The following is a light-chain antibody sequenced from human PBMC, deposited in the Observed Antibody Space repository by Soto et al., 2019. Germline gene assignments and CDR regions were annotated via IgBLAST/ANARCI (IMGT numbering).Light chain of an antibody. Sequence: EVVLTQSPGTLSLSPGERATLSCRASQSVAANYLAWYQQKRGQAPRLLIYGASSRATGIPDRFSGSGSGTDFTLTISRLEPEDFAEYHCQQYNNWPQTFGQGTKVEIK. CDR2: GAS. CDR3: QQYNNWPQT. J-gene: IGKJ1*01. V-gene: IGKV3-20*01. CDR1: QSVAANY.